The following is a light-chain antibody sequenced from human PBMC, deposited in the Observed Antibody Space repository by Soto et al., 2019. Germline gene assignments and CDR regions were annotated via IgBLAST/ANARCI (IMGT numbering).Light chain of an antibody. CDR2: GAS. J-gene: IGKJ1*01. CDR1: QSFSNTY. V-gene: IGKV3-20*01. CDR3: QQYGSSPLT. Sequence: EVVLTQSPGTLSLSRGERATLSCRASQSFSNTYLAWYQQKPGQAPRLLIYGASSRATGIPDRFSGSGSGTDFTLTISRLEPEDFAVYYCQQYGSSPLTFGQGTKVDI.